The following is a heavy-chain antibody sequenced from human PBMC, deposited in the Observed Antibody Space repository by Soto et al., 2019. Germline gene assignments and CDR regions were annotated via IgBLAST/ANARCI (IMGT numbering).Heavy chain of an antibody. Sequence: SETLSLTCTVSGGSISSGGYYWSWIRQHPGKGLEWIGYIYYSGSTYYNPSLKSRVTISVDTSKNQFSLKLSSVTAADTAVYYCARDGHQTYGMDVWGQGTTVTVSS. CDR3: ARDGHQTYGMDV. CDR1: GGSISSGGYY. J-gene: IGHJ6*02. V-gene: IGHV4-31*03. CDR2: IYYSGST.